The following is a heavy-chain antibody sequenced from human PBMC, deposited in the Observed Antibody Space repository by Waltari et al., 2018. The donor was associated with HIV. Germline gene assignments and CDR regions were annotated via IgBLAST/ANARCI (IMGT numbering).Heavy chain of an antibody. J-gene: IGHJ4*02. D-gene: IGHD5-12*01. CDR3: VRESKYSHKYYPFEY. CDR2: IAYDGSRQ. V-gene: IGHV3-30-3*01. CDR1: GSIFTDYA. Sequence: QVHLVESGGGVVQPGRSLRLSCAASGSIFTDYALHWVRQAPGKGLEWVAFIAYDGSRQQYADSVRGRFTISRDDFKNTLYLQMNSLRPGDTAVYYCVRESKYSHKYYPFEYWGQGTLVSVSS.